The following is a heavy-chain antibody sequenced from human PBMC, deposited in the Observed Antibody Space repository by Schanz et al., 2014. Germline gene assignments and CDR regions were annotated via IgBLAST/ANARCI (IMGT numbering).Heavy chain of an antibody. CDR3: ARDNLVSSSWYNYYGMDV. D-gene: IGHD6-13*01. J-gene: IGHJ6*02. V-gene: IGHV1-18*01. CDR1: GYTFTSYG. Sequence: QVQLVQSGAEVKKPGASVKVSCKASGYTFTSYGISWVRQAPGQGLEWMGWISAYNGNTNYAQKLQGRVTMTTDTSPSTAYMELRSLRSGDTAVYYCARDNLVSSSWYNYYGMDVWGQGTTVTVSS. CDR2: ISAYNGNT.